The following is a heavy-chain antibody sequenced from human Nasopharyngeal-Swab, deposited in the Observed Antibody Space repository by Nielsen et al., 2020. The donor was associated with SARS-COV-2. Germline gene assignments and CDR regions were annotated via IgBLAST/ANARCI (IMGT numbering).Heavy chain of an antibody. D-gene: IGHD5-12*01. V-gene: IGHV3-9*01. Sequence: SLKISCVASGFIFDDYSMHWVRQGPGRALEWVSGIAWNSVVIGYAESVKGQFTISRDNAKNSMYLEMNSLRAEDTALYYCIKGVDITSRTARAFGIWGQGTMVTVSS. CDR2: IAWNSVVI. CDR1: GFIFDDYS. J-gene: IGHJ3*02. CDR3: IKGVDITSRTARAFGI.